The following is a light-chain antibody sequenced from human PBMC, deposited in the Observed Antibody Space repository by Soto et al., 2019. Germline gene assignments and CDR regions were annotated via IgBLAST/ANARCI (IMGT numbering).Light chain of an antibody. CDR1: QSVSSN. J-gene: IGKJ5*01. CDR3: QQYNNWPIT. V-gene: IGKV3-15*01. Sequence: EIVMTQSPATLSVSPGERATLSCRASQSVSSNLAWYQQKPGQAPRLLIYGASTRATGIPARFSGSGSGTEFTLTISSLQSEDFAVYYCQQYNNWPITFGKGTRLDIK. CDR2: GAS.